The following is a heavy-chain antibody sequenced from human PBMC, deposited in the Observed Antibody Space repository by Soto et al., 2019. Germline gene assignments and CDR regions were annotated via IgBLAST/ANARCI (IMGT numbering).Heavy chain of an antibody. J-gene: IGHJ5*02. D-gene: IGHD2-2*01. CDR3: ARSNPYCSSTSCPNWFDP. V-gene: IGHV4-34*01. Sequence: QVQLQQWGAGLLKPSETLSLTCAVYGGSFSGYYWSWIRQPPGKGLEWIGEINHSGSTNYNPSLKRRVTIAVDTSKNQFSLKLSSVTAADTAVYYCARSNPYCSSTSCPNWFDPWGQGTLVTVSS. CDR2: INHSGST. CDR1: GGSFSGYY.